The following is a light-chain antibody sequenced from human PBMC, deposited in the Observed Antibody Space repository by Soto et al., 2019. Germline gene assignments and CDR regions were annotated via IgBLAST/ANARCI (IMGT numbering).Light chain of an antibody. CDR2: DNN. CDR1: SSNIGAHSN. J-gene: IGLJ1*01. CDR3: QSYDSSLSAPYV. Sequence: QSALTQPPSVSGAPGQRVTISCTGSSSNIGAHSNVYWYQHLPGTAPKLLIYDNNNRPSGVPDRFSGSKSGTSASLAITGLQAEDEADYYCQSYDSSLSAPYVFGTATKLTVL. V-gene: IGLV1-40*01.